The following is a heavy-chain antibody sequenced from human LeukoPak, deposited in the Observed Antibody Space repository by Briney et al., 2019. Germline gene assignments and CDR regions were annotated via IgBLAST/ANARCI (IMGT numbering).Heavy chain of an antibody. CDR3: ARANEEIVVVPAAIDS. V-gene: IGHV3-30*04. CDR2: ISYDGSNK. CDR1: GFTFSSYA. Sequence: PWRPLRLSCAASGFTFSSYAMHWVRQAPGKGLEWVAVISYDGSNKYYANSVNGRFTISRDNSKNTLYLQMNSMRAEDTAVSYCARANEEIVVVPAAIDSWGQGPLVTVPS. D-gene: IGHD2-2*01. J-gene: IGHJ4*02.